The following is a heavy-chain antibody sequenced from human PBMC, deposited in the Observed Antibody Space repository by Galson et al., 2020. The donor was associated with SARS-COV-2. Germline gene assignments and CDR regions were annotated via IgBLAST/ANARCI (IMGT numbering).Heavy chain of an antibody. V-gene: IGHV3-13*01. J-gene: IGHJ6*03. CDR3: ARGVAARLYDYCMDV. CDR2: IGTAGDT. CDR1: GFTFSSYD. D-gene: IGHD6-6*01. Sequence: GGSLRLSCAASGFTFSSYDMHWVRQATGKGLEWVSAIGTAGDTYYPGSVKGRFTISRENAKNSLYLQMNSLRAGDTAVYYCARGVAARLYDYCMDVWGKGTTVTVSS.